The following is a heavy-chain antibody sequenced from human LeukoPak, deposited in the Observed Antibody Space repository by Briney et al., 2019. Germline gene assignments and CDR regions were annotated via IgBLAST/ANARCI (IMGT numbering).Heavy chain of an antibody. Sequence: KPSETLSLTCTVSGGSISGYYWSWIRQPPGKGLEWIGYIYYSGSTNYNPSLKSRVTISVDTSKNQFSLKLSSVTAADTAVYYCARGGYRGGASPFDYWGQGTLVTVSS. D-gene: IGHD2-15*01. J-gene: IGHJ4*02. CDR1: GGSISGYY. V-gene: IGHV4-59*01. CDR3: ARGGYRGGASPFDY. CDR2: IYYSGST.